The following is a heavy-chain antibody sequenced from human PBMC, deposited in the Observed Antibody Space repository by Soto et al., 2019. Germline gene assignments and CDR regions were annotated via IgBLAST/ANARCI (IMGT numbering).Heavy chain of an antibody. D-gene: IGHD6-19*01. CDR2: IDPSDSYT. CDR3: ARQGIAVAGQYYYYGMDV. J-gene: IGHJ6*02. Sequence: GESLKISRKGSGYSFTSYWISWVRQMPGKGLEWMGRIDPSDSYTNYSPSFQGHVTISADKSISTAYLQWSSLKASDTAMYYCARQGIAVAGQYYYYGMDVWGQGTTVTVSS. CDR1: GYSFTSYW. V-gene: IGHV5-10-1*01.